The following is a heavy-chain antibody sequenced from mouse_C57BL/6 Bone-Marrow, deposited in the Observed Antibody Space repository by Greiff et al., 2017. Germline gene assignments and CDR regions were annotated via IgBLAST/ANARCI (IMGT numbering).Heavy chain of an antibody. V-gene: IGHV1-72*01. CDR2: IDPKSGGP. CDR1: GYTFTSYW. J-gene: IGHJ1*03. D-gene: IGHD1-1*01. Sequence: QVQLQQPGAELVKPGASVKLSCKASGYTFTSYWMHWVKQRPGRGLEWIGRIDPKSGGPKYNEKFKSKATLTVDKPSSTAYMQLRSLTSEGSAVXYCARRAGVAAYWYFDVWGTGTTVTVSS. CDR3: ARRAGVAAYWYFDV.